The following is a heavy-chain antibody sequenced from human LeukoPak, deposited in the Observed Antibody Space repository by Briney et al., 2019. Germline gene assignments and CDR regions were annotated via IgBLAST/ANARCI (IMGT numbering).Heavy chain of an antibody. V-gene: IGHV3-30-3*01. D-gene: IGHD6-19*01. J-gene: IGHJ4*02. CDR1: GVTFSSYV. CDR3: ATGYSAWSFGY. Sequence: GRSLRLSCAASGVTFSSYVMYWVRQAPGKGLDWVAVISYDGSNKYYADSVKGRFTISRDNSKNTLYLQMNSLRAEDTATYFCATGYSAWSFGYWGQGTLVTVSS. CDR2: ISYDGSNK.